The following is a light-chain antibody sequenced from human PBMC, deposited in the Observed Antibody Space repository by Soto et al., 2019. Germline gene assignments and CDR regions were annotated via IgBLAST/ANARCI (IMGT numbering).Light chain of an antibody. CDR1: QGISNY. Sequence: DIQVTQSPSSLSASVGDRVTITCRASQGISNYLAWYQQKPGQVPKLLIYVASTLQSGVPSRFSGRGSGTDFSLSISSLQPEDVATYYCQNYNSAPLTFGQGTRLEIK. CDR3: QNYNSAPLT. V-gene: IGKV1-27*01. CDR2: VAS. J-gene: IGKJ5*01.